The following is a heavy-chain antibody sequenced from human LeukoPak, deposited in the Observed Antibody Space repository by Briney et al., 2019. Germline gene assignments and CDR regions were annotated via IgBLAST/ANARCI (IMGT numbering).Heavy chain of an antibody. CDR1: GFTFSGYW. J-gene: IGHJ4*02. Sequence: GGSLRLSCAASGFTFSGYWMSWVRQAPGKGLEWVANINLDGSVIHYVDSAKGRFTISRDNAKDSLYLQMNYLRAEDTAFYYCATSDDSSGSDWGQGTLATVSS. D-gene: IGHD3-22*01. V-gene: IGHV3-7*01. CDR2: INLDGSVI. CDR3: ATSDDSSGSD.